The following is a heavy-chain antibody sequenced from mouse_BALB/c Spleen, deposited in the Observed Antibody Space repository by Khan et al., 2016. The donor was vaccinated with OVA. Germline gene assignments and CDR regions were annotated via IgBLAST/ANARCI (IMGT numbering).Heavy chain of an antibody. CDR2: INPDSSTI. CDR1: GFDFSRYW. D-gene: IGHD2-14*01. J-gene: IGHJ3*01. Sequence: EVKLLESGGGLVQPGGSLKLSCAASGFDFSRYWLSWVRQAPGKGLEWIGEINPDSSTINYTPSLKDKFIISRDNAKNTLYLQMSKVRSEDTALYYCARPYRYDGRAWFAYWGQGTLVTVSA. CDR3: ARPYRYDGRAWFAY. V-gene: IGHV4-1*02.